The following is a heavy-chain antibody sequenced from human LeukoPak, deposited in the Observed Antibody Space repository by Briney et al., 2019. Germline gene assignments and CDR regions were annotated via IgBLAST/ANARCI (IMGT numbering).Heavy chain of an antibody. D-gene: IGHD1-26*01. CDR2: ISAYNGNT. Sequence: ASVKVSCKASGYTFTGYGISWVRQAPGQGLEWMGWISAYNGNTNYAQKLQGRVTMTTDTSTSTAYMELRSLRSDDTAVYYCARASIVGARGDFDYWGQGTLVTVSS. CDR3: ARASIVGARGDFDY. CDR1: GYTFTGYG. V-gene: IGHV1-18*01. J-gene: IGHJ4*02.